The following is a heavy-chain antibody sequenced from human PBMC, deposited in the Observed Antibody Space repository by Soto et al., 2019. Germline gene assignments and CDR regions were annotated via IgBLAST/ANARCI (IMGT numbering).Heavy chain of an antibody. D-gene: IGHD3-10*01. V-gene: IGHV1-18*01. CDR3: AGEGARGGGSDY. CDR1: GYTFTSYG. Sequence: QVQLVQSGAEVKKPGASVKVSCKASGYTFTSYGISWVRQAPGQGLEWIGWISTYNGNTKYAQKLQGRVTMTTDTATSAAYGELRSPTSDVTAVLYWAGEGARGGGSDYWGQGTLVTVSA. J-gene: IGHJ4*02. CDR2: ISTYNGNT.